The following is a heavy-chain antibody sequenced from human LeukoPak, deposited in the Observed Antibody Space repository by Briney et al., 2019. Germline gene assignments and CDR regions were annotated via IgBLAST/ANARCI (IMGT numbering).Heavy chain of an antibody. Sequence: GGTLRLSCVASGFTFSSHGMNWVRQAPGKGLEWVSGIIPSGHTTYYADSVKGRFTISRDNAKNSLYLQMNSLRAEDTAVYYCARDLAMTDAFDIWGQGTMVTVSS. CDR2: IIPSGHTT. D-gene: IGHD5-18*01. CDR3: ARDLAMTDAFDI. V-gene: IGHV3-48*04. CDR1: GFTFSSHG. J-gene: IGHJ3*02.